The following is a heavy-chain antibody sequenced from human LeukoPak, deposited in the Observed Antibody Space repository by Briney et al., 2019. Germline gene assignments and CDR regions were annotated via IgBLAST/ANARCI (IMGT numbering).Heavy chain of an antibody. CDR3: ARLTAVDTAMASTDY. CDR1: GYTFTSYY. D-gene: IGHD5-18*01. J-gene: IGHJ4*02. Sequence: GASVKVSRKASGYTFTSYYMHWVRQAPGQGLEWMGIINPSGGSTSYAQKFQGRVTMTRDTSTSTVYMELSSLRSEDTAVYYCARLTAVDTAMASTDYWGQGTLVTVSS. CDR2: INPSGGST. V-gene: IGHV1-46*01.